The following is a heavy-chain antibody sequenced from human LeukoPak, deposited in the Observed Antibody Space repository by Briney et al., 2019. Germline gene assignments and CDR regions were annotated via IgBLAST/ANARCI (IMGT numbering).Heavy chain of an antibody. J-gene: IGHJ5*02. CDR1: GFTFSSYW. Sequence: GGSLRLSCAASGFTFSSYWMSWVRQAPGKGLEWVANIKQDGSEKYYVDSVKGRFTISRDNAKNSLYLQMNSLRAEDTAVYYCASTQGIWFGELFWFDPWGQGTLVTVSS. CDR2: IKQDGSEK. D-gene: IGHD3-10*01. V-gene: IGHV3-7*01. CDR3: ASTQGIWFGELFWFDP.